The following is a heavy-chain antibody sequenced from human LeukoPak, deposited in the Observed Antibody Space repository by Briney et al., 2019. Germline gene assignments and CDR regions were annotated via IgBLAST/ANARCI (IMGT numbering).Heavy chain of an antibody. CDR1: GFTFSSYW. CDR2: INSDGSST. J-gene: IGHJ3*02. V-gene: IGHV3-74*01. D-gene: IGHD1-26*01. Sequence: GGSLRLSCAASGFTFSSYWMHWVRQAPGKGLVWVSRINSDGSSTSYADSVKGRFTISRDNAKNSLYLQMNSLRAEDTAVYYCARAGSGSYYAGFRGFDIWGQGTMVTVSS. CDR3: ARAGSGSYYAGFRGFDI.